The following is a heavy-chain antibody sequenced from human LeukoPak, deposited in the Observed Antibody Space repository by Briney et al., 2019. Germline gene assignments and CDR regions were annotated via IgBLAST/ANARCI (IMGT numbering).Heavy chain of an antibody. D-gene: IGHD2-2*01. Sequence: PSQTLSLTCTVSGGSISRSDYYWGGVRQPPGKGLECIGSISYSGSTYYNPSLKSRVTMFVDMSNNQFSLKLRSVTAADTAVYYCARSYCSSTTCYAVGAFDVWGQGTMVTVSS. J-gene: IGHJ3*01. CDR2: ISYSGST. CDR3: ARSYCSSTTCYAVGAFDV. CDR1: GGSISRSDYY. V-gene: IGHV4-39*01.